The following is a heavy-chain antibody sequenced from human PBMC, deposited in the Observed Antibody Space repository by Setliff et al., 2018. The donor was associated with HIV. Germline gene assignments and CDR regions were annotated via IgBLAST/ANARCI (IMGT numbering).Heavy chain of an antibody. CDR3: ARGDVYCTNGVCYNQHYYPMDV. J-gene: IGHJ6*02. Sequence: SETLSLTCAVSGYSISSGYYWGWIRQPPGRGLEWIGNIYHSGGTHYNPSLRSRLTLSLDMSKSQFSLKVNSVTAADTAVYYCARGDVYCTNGVCYNQHYYPMDVWGQGTTVTVSS. CDR1: GYSISSGYY. V-gene: IGHV4-38-2*01. CDR2: IYHSGGT. D-gene: IGHD2-8*01.